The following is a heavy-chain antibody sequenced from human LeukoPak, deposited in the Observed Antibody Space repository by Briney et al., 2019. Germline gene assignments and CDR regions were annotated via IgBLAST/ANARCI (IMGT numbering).Heavy chain of an antibody. J-gene: IGHJ4*02. CDR3: AREGGPYRPLDY. V-gene: IGHV4-59*12. CDR1: GASISSYY. Sequence: SETLSLTCTVSGASISSYYWSWIRQPPGKGLEWIGYISYSGSTNYNPSLKSRVTISVDMSKNQFSLRLNSVTAADTAVYYCAREGGPYRPLDYSGQGTLVTVSS. CDR2: ISYSGST.